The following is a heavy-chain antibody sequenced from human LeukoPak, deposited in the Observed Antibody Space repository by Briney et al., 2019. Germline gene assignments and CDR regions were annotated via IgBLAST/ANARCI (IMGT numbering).Heavy chain of an antibody. Sequence: GGSLRLSCVASANYWMHWVRQAPGKGLVWVTHINSDGSWTSYADSVKGRFTISKDNAKNTVYLQMNSLRAEDTAVYYCVSFYETYWGRGTLVTVSS. D-gene: IGHD2/OR15-2a*01. CDR3: VSFYETY. CDR2: INSDGSWT. J-gene: IGHJ4*02. V-gene: IGHV3-74*01. CDR1: ANYW.